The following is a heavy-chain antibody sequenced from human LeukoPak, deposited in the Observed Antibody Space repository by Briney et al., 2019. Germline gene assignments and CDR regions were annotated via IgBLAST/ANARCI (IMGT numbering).Heavy chain of an antibody. V-gene: IGHV3-7*01. CDR1: GFTFTNCW. Sequence: GGSLRLSCAASGFTFTNCWMSWVRQAPGKGLEWVANIKQDGSEKYYVDSVEGRFTISSDNAKNSLSLQMNSLSGEDTAVYYCVRALGSSYADYWGQGTLVTVSS. CDR3: VRALGSSYADY. J-gene: IGHJ4*02. D-gene: IGHD6-6*01. CDR2: IKQDGSEK.